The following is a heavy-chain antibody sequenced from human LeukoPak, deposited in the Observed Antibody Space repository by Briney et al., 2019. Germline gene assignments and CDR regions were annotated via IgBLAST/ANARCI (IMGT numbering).Heavy chain of an antibody. CDR1: GYSFTSYW. CDR3: ASPYHYDSSGYYAHDAFDI. V-gene: IGHV5-51*01. D-gene: IGHD3-22*01. CDR2: IYPGDSDT. J-gene: IGHJ3*02. Sequence: GESLKISCKGSGYSFTSYWIGWVRQMPGKGLEWMGIIYPGDSDTRYSPSFQGQVTISADKSISTAYLQWSSLKASDTAMYYCASPYHYDSSGYYAHDAFDIWGQGTMVTVSS.